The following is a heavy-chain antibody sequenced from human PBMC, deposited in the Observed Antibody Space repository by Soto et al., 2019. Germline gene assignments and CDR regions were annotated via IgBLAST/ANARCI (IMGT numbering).Heavy chain of an antibody. CDR3: VSYRGAFYFDH. V-gene: IGHV4-59*01. J-gene: IGHJ4*02. Sequence: SETLSLTCTVSGGSIGSYHWSWIRQSPAKGLEWIGFVYYGGTNYNPSFESRVTMSVDTPKKQFSLELTDVTAADTAVYYCVSYRGAFYFDHWGQGTLVTVSS. CDR1: GGSIGSYH. CDR2: VYYGGT. D-gene: IGHD4-4*01.